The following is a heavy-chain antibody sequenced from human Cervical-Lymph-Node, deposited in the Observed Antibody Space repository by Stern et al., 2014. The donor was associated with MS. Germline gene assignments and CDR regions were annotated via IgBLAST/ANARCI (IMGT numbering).Heavy chain of an antibody. J-gene: IGHJ6*02. CDR1: GYSFTGYY. Sequence: QLVQSGAEVKKPGASVKVSCKASGYSFTGYYMHWVRQAPGQGLDWMGIIHLSGGSATYAQKFQGRVTMTRDSSTNTVYMELSSLRSEDTAVYYCARSLSFGERFGMDVWGQGTTVTVSS. D-gene: IGHD3-10*01. CDR3: ARSLSFGERFGMDV. V-gene: IGHV1-46*03. CDR2: IHLSGGSA.